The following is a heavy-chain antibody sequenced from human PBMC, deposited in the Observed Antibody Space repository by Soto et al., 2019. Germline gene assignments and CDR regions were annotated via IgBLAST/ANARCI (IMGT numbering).Heavy chain of an antibody. Sequence: EVQLVESGGGLVQPGGSLRLSCAASGFTFSSYWMHWVRQAPGKGLVWVSRINSDGSSTSYADSVKGRFTISRDNAKNTLYLQMNSLRAEDTAVYYCARDGLAIASGLRFDPWGQGTLVTVSS. D-gene: IGHD6-25*01. J-gene: IGHJ5*02. CDR3: ARDGLAIASGLRFDP. V-gene: IGHV3-74*01. CDR1: GFTFSSYW. CDR2: INSDGSST.